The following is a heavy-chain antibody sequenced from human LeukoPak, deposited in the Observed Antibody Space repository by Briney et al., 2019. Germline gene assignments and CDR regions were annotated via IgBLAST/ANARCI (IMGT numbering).Heavy chain of an antibody. CDR3: ARDGSTTTWIAFDI. Sequence: GGSLRLSCAASGFTFSDYYMSWIRQAPGKGLEWVSYISSRGSTIYYADSVKGRFTISRDNAKNSLYLQMNSLRAEDTAVYYCARDGSTTTWIAFDIWGQGTMVTVSS. CDR2: ISSRGSTI. CDR1: GFTFSDYY. D-gene: IGHD1-26*01. J-gene: IGHJ3*02. V-gene: IGHV3-11*01.